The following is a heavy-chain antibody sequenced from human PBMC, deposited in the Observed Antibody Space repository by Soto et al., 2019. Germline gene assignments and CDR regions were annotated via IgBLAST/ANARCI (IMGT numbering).Heavy chain of an antibody. CDR2: IIPIFGTA. J-gene: IGHJ4*02. CDR1: GGRFNRHT. D-gene: IGHD3-22*01. CDR3: ARGWGYDSTDYYYAY. V-gene: IGHV1-69*01. Sequence: QVQLVQSGAEVRKPGSSVRVSCKASGGRFNRHTISWVRQAPGQGLEWMGGIIPIFGTANHAQKFQGRVTIIADESTSTVYMELSSLRSDDTAIYYCARGWGYDSTDYYYAYWGQGPLVIVSA.